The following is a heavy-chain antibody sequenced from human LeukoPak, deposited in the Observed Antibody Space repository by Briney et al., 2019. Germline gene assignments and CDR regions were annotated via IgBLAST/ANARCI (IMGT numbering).Heavy chain of an antibody. CDR2: IYTSGST. J-gene: IGHJ4*02. V-gene: IGHV4-61*02. CDR1: GDSISSGRHY. Sequence: SETLSLTCTVSGDSISSGRHYWSWIRQPAGKGLEWIGRIYTSGSTNYNPSLKSRVTISVGTSKNQFSLKLSSVTAADTAVYYCAREGYVEELDYWGQGTLVTVSS. D-gene: IGHD5-12*01. CDR3: AREGYVEELDY.